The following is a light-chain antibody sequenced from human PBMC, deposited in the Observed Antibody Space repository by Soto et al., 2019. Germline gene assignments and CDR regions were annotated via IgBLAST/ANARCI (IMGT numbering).Light chain of an antibody. V-gene: IGKV3-20*01. Sequence: EIMMTKSPATLTAPPGERATLSCRASQRVSSNLAWYQQNPGQAPRLLIYGAYSRATGIPGRCSGSGSGSVFALAIRRLAPGDFGVYFCRQYRSSQLSFGGG. CDR3: RQYRSSQLS. J-gene: IGKJ4*01. CDR1: QRVSSN. CDR2: GAY.